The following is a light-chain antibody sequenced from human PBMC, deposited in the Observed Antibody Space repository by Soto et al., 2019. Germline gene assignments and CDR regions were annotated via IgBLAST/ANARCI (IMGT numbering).Light chain of an antibody. J-gene: IGKJ4*01. Sequence: IVVPQSPATLSVSPGERATLSCRASQGVGSNLAWYQQRPGQAPRLLIYDASTRATGIPDRFSGSGSGTEFTLTISSLPSEDFAVYYCQQFNIWPHMLSFGGGTKLEMK. CDR2: DAS. CDR3: QQFNIWPHMLS. V-gene: IGKV3-15*01. CDR1: QGVGSN.